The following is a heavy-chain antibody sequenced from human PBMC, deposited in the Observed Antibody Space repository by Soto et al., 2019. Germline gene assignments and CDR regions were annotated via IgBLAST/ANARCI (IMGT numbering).Heavy chain of an antibody. J-gene: IGHJ5*02. D-gene: IGHD2-15*01. V-gene: IGHV1-8*01. CDR2: MNPNSGET. Sequence: QEQLVQSGAEVKKPGASVKVSCKTSGYTFTDYDINWVRQATGQGLEWIGWMNPNSGETGYAQKFQGRVTMTRSAPLSTAYLELSSLRSEDTAVYYCARVAVAARPRWYNWFDPWGQGNLVTVSS. CDR1: GYTFTDYD. CDR3: ARVAVAARPRWYNWFDP.